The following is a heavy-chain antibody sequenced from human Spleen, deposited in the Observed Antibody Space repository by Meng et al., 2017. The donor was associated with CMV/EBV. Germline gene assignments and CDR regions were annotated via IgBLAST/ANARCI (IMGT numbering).Heavy chain of an antibody. D-gene: IGHD1-1*01. CDR2: IHPPSDGA. CDR1: GYTFNDYL. CDR3: ARAPYNWKDNF. J-gene: IGHJ4*02. V-gene: IGHV1-2*02. Sequence: CEASGYTFNDYLIRWVRQAPEQGLEWMGWIHPPSDGANYAQRFQGRVTMTRDTSISTAYMELTRLESDDTAVYYCARAPYNWKDNFWGQGTLVTVSS.